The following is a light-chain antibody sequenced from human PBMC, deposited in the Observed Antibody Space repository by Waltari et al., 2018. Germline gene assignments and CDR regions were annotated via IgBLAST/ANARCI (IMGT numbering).Light chain of an antibody. Sequence: EIVLTQFPATLSLSPGERATLPCRASQSVSSYLAWYQQKPGQAPRLLIYDASNRATGIPARFSGSGSGTDFTLTISSLEPEDFAVYYCQQRSNWPPYTFGQGTKLEI. CDR3: QQRSNWPPYT. CDR2: DAS. CDR1: QSVSSY. V-gene: IGKV3-11*01. J-gene: IGKJ2*01.